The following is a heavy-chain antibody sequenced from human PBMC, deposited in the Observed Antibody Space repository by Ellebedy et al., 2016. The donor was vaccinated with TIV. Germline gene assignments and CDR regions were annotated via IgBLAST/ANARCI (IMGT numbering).Heavy chain of an antibody. CDR3: AKDGFRGDCSGGSCYPFGY. J-gene: IGHJ4*02. CDR2: IHSGGSP. Sequence: GESLKISCAASGFTVSSIYMTWVRQAPAKGLEWVSVIHSGGSPGYADSVKGRFTISRDDSKNTLYLQMSSLRAEDTAVYYCAKDGFRGDCSGGSCYPFGYWGQGTLVTASS. CDR1: GFTVSSIY. D-gene: IGHD2-15*01. V-gene: IGHV3-53*01.